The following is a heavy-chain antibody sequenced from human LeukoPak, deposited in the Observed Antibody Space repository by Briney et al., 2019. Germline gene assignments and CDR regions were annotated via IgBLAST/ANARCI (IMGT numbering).Heavy chain of an antibody. D-gene: IGHD6-6*01. V-gene: IGHV1-8*01. CDR2: MNPNSGNT. J-gene: IGHJ6*03. CDR3: ARGEYRDYYYYMDV. Sequence: ASVKVSCKASGYTFTSCDINWVRQATGQGLEWMGWMNPNSGNTGYAQKFQGRVTMTRNTSISTAYMELSSLRSEDTAVYYCARGEYRDYYYYMDVWGKGTTVTISS. CDR1: GYTFTSCD.